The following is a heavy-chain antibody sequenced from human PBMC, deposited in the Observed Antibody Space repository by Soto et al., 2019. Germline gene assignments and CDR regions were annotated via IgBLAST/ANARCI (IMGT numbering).Heavy chain of an antibody. CDR2: IYSTGST. D-gene: IGHD2-21*01. J-gene: IGHJ4*02. Sequence: QVQLQESGPGLVKPSQTLSLTCTVSGGSISSGTSYYWSRIRQHPGKGLEWIGYIYSTGSTFYNQSLQGRVVTSMDKSKYQSSLNLSSMTAAAAVVFFCARFHSVDGESNFWGQGTLVTVSS. V-gene: IGHV4-31*03. CDR1: GGSISSGTSYY. CDR3: ARFHSVDGESNF.